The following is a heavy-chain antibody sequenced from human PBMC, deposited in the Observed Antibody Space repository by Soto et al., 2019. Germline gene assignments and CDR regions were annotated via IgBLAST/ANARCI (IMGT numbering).Heavy chain of an antibody. CDR1: GYTFTSYY. CDR3: ARAANRYSSSFRAFFDY. D-gene: IGHD6-6*01. CDR2: INPSGGST. V-gene: IGHV1-46*03. J-gene: IGHJ4*02. Sequence: QVQLVQSGAEVKKPGASVKVSCKASGYTFTSYYMHWVRQAPGQGLEWMGIINPSGGSTSYAQKLQGRVTMTRDTSTSTVYMELSSLRSEDTAVYYCARAANRYSSSFRAFFDYWGQGTLVTVSS.